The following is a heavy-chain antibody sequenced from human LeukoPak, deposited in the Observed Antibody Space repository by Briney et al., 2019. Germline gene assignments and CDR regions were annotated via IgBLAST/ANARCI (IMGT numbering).Heavy chain of an antibody. CDR1: GGTFSSYA. V-gene: IGHV1-69*13. D-gene: IGHD5-18*01. Sequence: ASVKVSCKASGGTFSSYAISWVRQAPGQGLEWMGGIIPIFGTANYAQKFQGRVTITADESTSTAYMELSSLRSEDTAVYYCARCGRDTAMASDYWGQGTLVTVSS. CDR2: IIPIFGTA. J-gene: IGHJ4*02. CDR3: ARCGRDTAMASDY.